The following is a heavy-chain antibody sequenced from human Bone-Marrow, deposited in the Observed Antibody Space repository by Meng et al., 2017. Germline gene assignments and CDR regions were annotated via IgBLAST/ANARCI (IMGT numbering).Heavy chain of an antibody. J-gene: IGHJ4*02. Sequence: GESLKISCAASGFTFINNAMNWVRQAPGRGLEWVSSITGSGSSTYYADSVKGRFTISRDNSKSTLYLEMNGLRVEDTAVYYCAKGGPTSGWYFFDYWGQGGLVTVSS. D-gene: IGHD6-19*01. CDR1: GFTFINNA. V-gene: IGHV3-23*01. CDR3: AKGGPTSGWYFFDY. CDR2: ITGSGSST.